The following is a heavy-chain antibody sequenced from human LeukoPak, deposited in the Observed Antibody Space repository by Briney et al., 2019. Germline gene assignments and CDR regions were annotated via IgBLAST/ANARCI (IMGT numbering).Heavy chain of an antibody. CDR2: ISYDGSNK. V-gene: IGHV3-30*04. Sequence: GGSLRLSCAASGFTFSSYAMHWVRQAPGKGLEWVAVISYDGSNKYYADSVKGRFTISRDNSKNTLCLQMNSLRAEDTAVYYCARDARVSSTSRGHWFDPWGQGTLVTVSS. CDR3: ARDARVSSTSRGHWFDP. CDR1: GFTFSSYA. J-gene: IGHJ5*02. D-gene: IGHD2-2*01.